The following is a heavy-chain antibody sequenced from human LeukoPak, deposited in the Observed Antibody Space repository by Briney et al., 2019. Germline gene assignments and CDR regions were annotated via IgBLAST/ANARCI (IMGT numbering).Heavy chain of an antibody. J-gene: IGHJ4*02. V-gene: IGHV3-30*03. CDR2: ISSDGSNK. CDR3: KEVDQ. Sequence: GRSLRLPCAASGFTFSNYDMHWVRQAPGKGLEWVAVISSDGSNKYYADSVKGRFTISRDNSKNTLYLQINSLRAEDTAVYYCKEVDQWGQGTLVTVSS. CDR1: GFTFSNYD.